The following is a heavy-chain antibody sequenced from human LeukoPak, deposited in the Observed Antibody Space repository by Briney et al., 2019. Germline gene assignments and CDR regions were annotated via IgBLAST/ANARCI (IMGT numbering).Heavy chain of an antibody. CDR3: AREAPMVGDSFDI. CDR2: INPNGGGT. CDR1: GYIFIDYQ. Sequence: ASVKVSCKTSGYIFIDYQLNWVRQAPGEGLEWMAWINPNGGGTKYAQKFQVRLTMTWDTSISTAYMELNTLTSDDTAVYYCAREAPMVGDSFDIWGHGTMVTVSS. J-gene: IGHJ3*02. D-gene: IGHD3-10*02. V-gene: IGHV1-2*02.